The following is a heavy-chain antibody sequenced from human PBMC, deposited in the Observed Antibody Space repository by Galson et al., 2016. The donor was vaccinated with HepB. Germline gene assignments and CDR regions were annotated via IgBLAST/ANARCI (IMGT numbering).Heavy chain of an antibody. Sequence: QSGAEVKKPGASVKVSCKASGYTFTSYGISWVRQAPGQGLEWMGWISAYNGNTHNAQKVQGRVTMTTDTSTSTAYMELRSLRSDDTAVYFCVREDQQLVTAYDYWGQGTLVTVSS. J-gene: IGHJ4*02. D-gene: IGHD6-13*01. CDR2: ISAYNGNT. CDR3: VREDQQLVTAYDY. CDR1: GYTFTSYG. V-gene: IGHV1-18*04.